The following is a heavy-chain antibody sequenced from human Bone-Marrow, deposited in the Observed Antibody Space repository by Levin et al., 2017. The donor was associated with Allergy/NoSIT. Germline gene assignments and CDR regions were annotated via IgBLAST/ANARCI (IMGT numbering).Heavy chain of an antibody. CDR3: ATLQGIAATNWFDP. CDR1: GGSISSSSYY. V-gene: IGHV4-39*01. J-gene: IGHJ5*02. D-gene: IGHD6-13*01. Sequence: SETLSLTCTVSGGSISSSSYYWGWIRQPPGKGLEWIGSIYYSGSTYYNPSLKSRVTISVDTSKNQFSLKLSSVTAADTAVYYCATLQGIAATNWFDPWGQGTLVTVSS. CDR2: IYYSGST.